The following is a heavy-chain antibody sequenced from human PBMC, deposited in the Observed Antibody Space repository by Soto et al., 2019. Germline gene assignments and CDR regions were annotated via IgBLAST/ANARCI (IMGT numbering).Heavy chain of an antibody. D-gene: IGHD5-18*01. CDR2: ISYDGSNK. Sequence: AGGSLRLSCAASGFTFSSYGMHWVRQAPGKGLEWVAVISYDGSNKYYADSVKGRFTISRDNSKNTLYLQMNSLRAEDTAVYYCAKVLSRRGYSYGPHYFDYWGQGTLVTVSS. CDR3: AKVLSRRGYSYGPHYFDY. CDR1: GFTFSSYG. V-gene: IGHV3-30*18. J-gene: IGHJ4*02.